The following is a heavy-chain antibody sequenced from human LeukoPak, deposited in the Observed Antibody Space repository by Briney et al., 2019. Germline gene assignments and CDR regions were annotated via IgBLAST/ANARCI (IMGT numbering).Heavy chain of an antibody. CDR3: AKAGGTDFYYYMDV. CDR1: GFTFSSYA. J-gene: IGHJ6*03. V-gene: IGHV3-23*01. Sequence: GSLRLSCAASGFTFSSYAMSWVRQAPGKGLEWVSAISGSGGITYYADSVKGRFTISRDNSKNTLYLQMNSLRAEDTAVYYCAKAGGTDFYYYMDVWGKGTTVTVSS. D-gene: IGHD2-15*01. CDR2: ISGSGGIT.